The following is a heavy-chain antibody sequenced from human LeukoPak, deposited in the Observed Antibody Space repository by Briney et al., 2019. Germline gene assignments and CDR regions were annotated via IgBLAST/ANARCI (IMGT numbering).Heavy chain of an antibody. CDR3: ARVSPEPPFYFYGLDV. Sequence: GGSLRLSCAASGFTFSSYWMHWVRQAPGKGLVWVSHINTDGSNTNYADSVKGRFTISRDNAKNTLYLQMSSLRAEDTAIYYCARVSPEPPFYFYGLDVWGQGTTVTASS. CDR2: INTDGSNT. V-gene: IGHV3-74*01. CDR1: GFTFSSYW. J-gene: IGHJ6*02.